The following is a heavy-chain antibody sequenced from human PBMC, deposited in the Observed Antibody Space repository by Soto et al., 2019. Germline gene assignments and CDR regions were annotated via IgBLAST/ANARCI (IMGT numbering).Heavy chain of an antibody. Sequence: ETLSLTCSVSGFFISSGNYWGWIRKPPGKGLEWIGSIFHGGNTYYNPSLKSRVTISVDMSKNQFSLKLNSVTAADTAVYYCARARWYDAFDVWGQGTVVTVS. D-gene: IGHD2-15*01. CDR3: ARARWYDAFDV. CDR1: GFFISSGNY. J-gene: IGHJ3*01. CDR2: IFHGGNT. V-gene: IGHV4-38-2*02.